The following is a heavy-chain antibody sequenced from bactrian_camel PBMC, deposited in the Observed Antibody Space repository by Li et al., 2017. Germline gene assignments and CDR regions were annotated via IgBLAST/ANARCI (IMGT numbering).Heavy chain of an antibody. CDR2: VFIGAGST. Sequence: VQLVESGGGSVQAGGSLRLSCVASGYTYSSGCVGWFRQALGKEREGVAFVFIGAGSTYYADSVKGRFTVSQDNAKKTVFLQMNSLKPEDTAVYYCVRDNSFDYGLGTKGPFGYWGQGTQVTVS. V-gene: IGHV3S40*01. J-gene: IGHJ6*01. CDR3: VRDNSFDYGLGTKGPFGY. D-gene: IGHD5*01. CDR1: GYTYSSGC.